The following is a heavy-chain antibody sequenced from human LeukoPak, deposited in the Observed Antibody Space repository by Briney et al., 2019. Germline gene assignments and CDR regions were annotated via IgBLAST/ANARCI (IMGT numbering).Heavy chain of an antibody. V-gene: IGHV4-4*07. Sequence: SETLSLTCTVSGGSISNYYWSWIRHPAGRGLEWIGRIYTSASTNYNPPLKSRVTLPVGASKNQFSLRLSSLAAADTAVDYCARGRYCSATICSGGDAFDIWGQGTVVTVSS. CDR2: IYTSAST. CDR3: ARGRYCSATICSGGDAFDI. CDR1: GGSISNYY. D-gene: IGHD5-24*01. J-gene: IGHJ3*02.